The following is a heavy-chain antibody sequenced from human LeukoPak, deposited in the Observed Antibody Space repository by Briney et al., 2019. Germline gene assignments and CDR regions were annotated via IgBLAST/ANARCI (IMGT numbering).Heavy chain of an antibody. J-gene: IGHJ6*02. CDR3: ARAGTLGSLYYYYGMDV. Sequence: GRSLRLSCAASGFTVSSNYMSWVRQAPGKGLEWVSVIYSGGSTYYADSVKGRFTISRDNSKNTLYLQMNSLRAEDTAVYYCARAGTLGSLYYYYGMDVWGQGTTVTVSS. CDR1: GFTVSSNY. D-gene: IGHD3-10*01. CDR2: IYSGGST. V-gene: IGHV3-66*01.